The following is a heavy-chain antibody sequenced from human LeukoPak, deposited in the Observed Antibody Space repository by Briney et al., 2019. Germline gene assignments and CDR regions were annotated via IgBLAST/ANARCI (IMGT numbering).Heavy chain of an antibody. CDR3: ARALNYYDSSGYYFSY. V-gene: IGHV3-30*03. CDR1: GFTFSSYG. Sequence: QPGRSLRLSCAASGFTFSSYGMHWVRQAPGKGLEWVAVISYDGSNKYYADSVKGRFTISRDNSKNTLYLQMNSLRVEDTAVYYCARALNYYDSSGYYFSYWGQGTLVTASS. J-gene: IGHJ4*02. D-gene: IGHD3-22*01. CDR2: ISYDGSNK.